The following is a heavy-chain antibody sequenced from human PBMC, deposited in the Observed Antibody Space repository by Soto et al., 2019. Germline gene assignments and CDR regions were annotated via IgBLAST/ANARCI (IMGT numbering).Heavy chain of an antibody. CDR1: GGSFSSHV. V-gene: IGHV1-69*13. D-gene: IGHD2-21*02. CDR3: ATSSRKHCRGDTCFENWFDP. CDR2: IIPMFGTA. Sequence: GASVKVSCQASGGSFSSHVISSVRLAPGQGLEWMGGIIPMFGTANYEQRFQGRLTINADERTNTAYMELSTLRSEDSAVYYCATSSRKHCRGDTCFENWFDPWGQGSRVTVSS. J-gene: IGHJ5*02.